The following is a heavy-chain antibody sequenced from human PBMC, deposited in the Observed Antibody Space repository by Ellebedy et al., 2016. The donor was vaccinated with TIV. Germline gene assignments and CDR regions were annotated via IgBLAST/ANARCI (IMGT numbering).Heavy chain of an antibody. CDR3: ARSPKDHYYHGLDV. Sequence: GGSLRLSCAASGFSFSSYAMSWVRQAPGKGLEWVSGIIASGGSTYFVDSVKGRFTISRDNSKNTLFLEMNSLRAEGTAVFYCARSPKDHYYHGLDVWGQGTTVTVSS. CDR2: IIASGGST. J-gene: IGHJ6*02. V-gene: IGHV3-23*01. CDR1: GFSFSSYA.